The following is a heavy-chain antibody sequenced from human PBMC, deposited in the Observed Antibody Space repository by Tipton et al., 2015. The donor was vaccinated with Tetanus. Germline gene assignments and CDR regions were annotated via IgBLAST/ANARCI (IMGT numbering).Heavy chain of an antibody. J-gene: IGHJ4*02. D-gene: IGHD3-22*01. CDR2: IDSDGSGT. CDR1: GFPFSTYW. V-gene: IGHV3-74*01. Sequence: SLRLSCEASGFPFSTYWMHWVRQAPGKGLVWVSRIDSDGSGTSYADSVKGRFTISRDNAKNTLFLQMNSLRAEDTAVYFCARVVRSSFDPSRYYRATDYWGQGTLVTVS. CDR3: ARVVRSSFDPSRYYRATDY.